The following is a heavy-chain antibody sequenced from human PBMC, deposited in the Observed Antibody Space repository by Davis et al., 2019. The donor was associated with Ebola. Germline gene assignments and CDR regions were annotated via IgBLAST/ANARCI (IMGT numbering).Heavy chain of an antibody. V-gene: IGHV1-18*01. CDR2: ISAYNGNT. Sequence: GESLKISCKGSGYSFTSYGISWVRQAPGQGLEWMGWISAYNGNTNYAQKLQGRVTMTTDTSTSTAYMELRSLRSDDTAVYYCARDTSGIAVAGQWGQGTLVTVSS. CDR3: ARDTSGIAVAGQ. D-gene: IGHD6-19*01. J-gene: IGHJ4*02. CDR1: GYSFTSYG.